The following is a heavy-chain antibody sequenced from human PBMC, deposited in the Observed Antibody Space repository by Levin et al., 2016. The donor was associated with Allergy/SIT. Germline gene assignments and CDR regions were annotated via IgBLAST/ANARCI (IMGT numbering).Heavy chain of an antibody. CDR1: GGSISSGGYY. Sequence: SETLSLTCTVSGGSISSGGYYWSWIRQHPGKGLEWIGYIYYSGSTYYNPSLKSRVTISVDTSKNQFSLKLSSVTAADTAVYYCARDRGRLYYYYGMDVWGQGTTVTVSS. D-gene: IGHD3-16*01. CDR3: ARDRGRLYYYYGMDV. V-gene: IGHV4-31*03. J-gene: IGHJ6*02. CDR2: IYYSGST.